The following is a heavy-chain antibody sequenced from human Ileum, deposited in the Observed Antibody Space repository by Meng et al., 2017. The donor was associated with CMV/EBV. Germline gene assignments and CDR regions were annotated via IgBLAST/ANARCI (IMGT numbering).Heavy chain of an antibody. Sequence: GGSLRLSCAASGFTFSSYGIHWVRQAPGKGLQWVAFIQSDGSKINYGDSVKGRFTISRNNSKNTLYLSMSSLRTDDTAVYYCARDPGDHGWSYIDNW. CDR2: IQSDGSKI. CDR1: GFTFSSYG. V-gene: IGHV3-30*02. D-gene: IGHD6-19*01. J-gene: IGHJ5*01. CDR3: ARDPGDHGWSYIDNW.